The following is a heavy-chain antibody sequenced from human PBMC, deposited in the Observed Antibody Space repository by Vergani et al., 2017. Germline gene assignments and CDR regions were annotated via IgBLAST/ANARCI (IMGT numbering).Heavy chain of an antibody. CDR3: AREGETVA. D-gene: IGHD4-23*01. J-gene: IGHJ5*02. V-gene: IGHV4-31*03. CDR2: IYYSGST. CDR1: GGSSSSSSYY. Sequence: QLQLQESGPGLVKPSETLSLTCTVSGGSSSSSSYYWGWIRQPPGKGLEWIGYIYYSGSTYYNPSLKSRVTISVDTSKNQFSLKLSSVTAADTAVYYCAREGETVAWGQGTLVTVSS.